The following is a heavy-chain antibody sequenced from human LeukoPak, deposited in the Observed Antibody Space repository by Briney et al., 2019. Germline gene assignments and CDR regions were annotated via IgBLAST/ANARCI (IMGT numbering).Heavy chain of an antibody. V-gene: IGHV3-23*01. J-gene: IGHJ4*02. CDR3: ATSSGWYPKYFDY. CDR1: GFTFSSYP. CDR2: ISGSGGDT. D-gene: IGHD6-19*01. Sequence: GGSLRLSCAASGFTFSSYPMSWVRQAPGKGLEWVSAISGSGGDTFYADSVKGRFTISRDNSKNTLYLQMNSLRAEDTALYYCATSSGWYPKYFDYWGQGTLVTVSS.